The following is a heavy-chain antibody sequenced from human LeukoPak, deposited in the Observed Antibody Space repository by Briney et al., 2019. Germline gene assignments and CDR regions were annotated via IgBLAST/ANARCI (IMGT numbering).Heavy chain of an antibody. D-gene: IGHD3-22*01. Sequence: GGSLRLSCAASEFIFSTYDMHWVRQAPGKGLVWVSGINSDGSSTNYADSVKGRFTISRDNAKNTLYLQMNSLRAEDTAVYYCAKTYYYDRSGYYYENAFDTWGQGTMVTVSS. CDR1: EFIFSTYD. CDR2: INSDGSST. V-gene: IGHV3-74*01. CDR3: AKTYYYDRSGYYYENAFDT. J-gene: IGHJ3*02.